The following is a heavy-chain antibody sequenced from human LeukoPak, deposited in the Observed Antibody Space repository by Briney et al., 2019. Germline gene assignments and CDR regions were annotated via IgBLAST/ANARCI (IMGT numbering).Heavy chain of an antibody. J-gene: IGHJ4*02. CDR3: ARELWSGNYNV. CDR2: INPDSGHA. Sequence: AAVKVSCKTSGYTSDFMKHGVAWVRQAPGQGLEWMGWINPDSGHANYAQKFQGRVTMTTHTSTSTAYMELRSLRSEDTAVYYCARELWSGNYNVWGQGTLVTVSS. CDR1: GYTSDFMKHG. D-gene: IGHD3-3*01. V-gene: IGHV1-18*01.